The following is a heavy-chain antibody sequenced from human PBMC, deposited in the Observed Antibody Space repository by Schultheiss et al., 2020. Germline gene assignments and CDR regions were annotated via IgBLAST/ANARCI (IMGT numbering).Heavy chain of an antibody. CDR3: ASSSGSGSNGIDY. CDR2: IYHSGST. Sequence: SETLSLTCAVSGGSISSSDWWSWVRQPPGKGLEWIGEIYHSGSTNYNPSLQSRLTISVDKSKNQFSLKLTSVTAADTAVYYCASSSGSGSNGIDYWGQGTMVTVSS. D-gene: IGHD3-10*01. J-gene: IGHJ4*02. V-gene: IGHV4-4*02. CDR1: GGSISSSDW.